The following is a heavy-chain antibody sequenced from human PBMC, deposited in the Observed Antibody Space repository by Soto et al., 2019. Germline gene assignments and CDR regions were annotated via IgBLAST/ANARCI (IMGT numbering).Heavy chain of an antibody. D-gene: IGHD2-8*01. CDR3: AKGGYCTNGVCYRGPFFDY. J-gene: IGHJ4*02. CDR1: GFTFSSYA. Sequence: EVQLLESGGGLVQPGGSLRLSCAASGFTFSSYAMSWVRQAPGKGLEWVSAISGSGGSTYYADSVKGRFTISRDNSKNTMYLQMNSLRADDTAVYYCAKGGYCTNGVCYRGPFFDYWGQGTLVTVSS. CDR2: ISGSGGST. V-gene: IGHV3-23*01.